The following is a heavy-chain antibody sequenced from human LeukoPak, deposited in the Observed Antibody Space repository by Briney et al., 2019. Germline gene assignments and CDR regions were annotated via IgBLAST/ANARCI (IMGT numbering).Heavy chain of an antibody. CDR3: ARPDYSSGWYSFDY. V-gene: IGHV4-59*08. J-gene: IGHJ4*02. D-gene: IGHD6-19*01. CDR2: ISYSGTT. Sequence: SSETLSLTCTVSGGSISSYYWSWIRQPPGKGLEWIGYISYSGTTNYNPSLKSRVTISIDTSKNQLSLKLSSVTAADTAVYYCARPDYSSGWYSFDYWGQGTLVTVSS. CDR1: GGSISSYY.